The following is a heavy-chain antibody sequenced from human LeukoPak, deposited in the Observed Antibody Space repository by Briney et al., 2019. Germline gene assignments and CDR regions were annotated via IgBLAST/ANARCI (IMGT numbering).Heavy chain of an antibody. Sequence: SETLSLTCDVSGASISNSRWWSWVRQPPGKGLEWIGEIFYGGTTNNSPSLKSRVTISVDKSKNQFSLKLSSVTAADTAVYYCARDRSRVGATVLYYFDYWGQGTLVTVSS. D-gene: IGHD1-26*01. V-gene: IGHV4-4*02. J-gene: IGHJ4*02. CDR3: ARDRSRVGATVLYYFDY. CDR1: GASISNSRW. CDR2: IFYGGTT.